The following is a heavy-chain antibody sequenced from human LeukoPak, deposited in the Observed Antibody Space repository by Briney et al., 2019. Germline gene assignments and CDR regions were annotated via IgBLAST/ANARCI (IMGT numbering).Heavy chain of an antibody. V-gene: IGHV1-18*01. Sequence: SVTVSCKASGYTFTSYGISWVRQAPGQGLEWMGWISAYNGNTTYTHKLQGRVTIITATSTSTAYMELRSLRSDDTAVYYCARESSVAGTEVGPRRRYYYGMDVWGQGTTVTVSS. D-gene: IGHD6-19*01. J-gene: IGHJ6*02. CDR2: ISAYNGNT. CDR1: GYTFTSYG. CDR3: ARESSVAGTEVGPRRRYYYGMDV.